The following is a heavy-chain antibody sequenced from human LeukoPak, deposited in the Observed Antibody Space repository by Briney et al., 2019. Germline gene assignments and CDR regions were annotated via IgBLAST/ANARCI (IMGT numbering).Heavy chain of an antibody. CDR3: TTDSTILWFGEVRDDY. Sequence: GGSLRLSCAASGFTVSSNYMSWVRQAPGKGLEWVSVIYSGGSTYYADSVKGRFTISRDNSKNTLYLQMNSLKTEDTAVYYCTTDSTILWFGEVRDDYWGQGTLVTVSS. CDR1: GFTVSSNY. J-gene: IGHJ4*02. D-gene: IGHD3-10*01. CDR2: IYSGGST. V-gene: IGHV3-53*01.